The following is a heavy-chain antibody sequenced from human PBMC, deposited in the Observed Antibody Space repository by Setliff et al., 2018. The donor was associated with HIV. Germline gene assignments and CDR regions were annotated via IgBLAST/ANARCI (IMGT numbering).Heavy chain of an antibody. D-gene: IGHD3-22*01. V-gene: IGHV7-4-1*02. CDR3: ARGRKFYDSSGSYPDAFDI. J-gene: IGHJ3*02. Sequence: ASVKVSCKASGCTFTSCFMHWVRQAPGQGLEWMGWINTNTGTPTYAQGFTGRFIFSLDTSVNTTYLQITSLKAEDTTVYFCARGRKFYDSSGSYPDAFDIWGQGTVVTVSS. CDR2: INTNTGTP. CDR1: GCTFTSCF.